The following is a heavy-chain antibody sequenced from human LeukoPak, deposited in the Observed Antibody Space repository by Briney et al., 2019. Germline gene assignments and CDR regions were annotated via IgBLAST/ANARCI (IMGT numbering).Heavy chain of an antibody. CDR1: GFTFSSYG. J-gene: IGHJ3*02. V-gene: IGHV3-23*01. Sequence: GRSLRLSCAASGFTFSSYGMHWVRQAPGKGLEWVSGISNTGGSTYYADSVKGRFTISRDNSKNTLYLQMNSLRAEDTAVYYCARGLRNTDTFDIWGQGTMVTVSS. CDR2: ISNTGGST. CDR3: ARGLRNTDTFDI.